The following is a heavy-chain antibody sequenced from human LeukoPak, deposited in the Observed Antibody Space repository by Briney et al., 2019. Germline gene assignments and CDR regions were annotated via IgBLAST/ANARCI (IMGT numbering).Heavy chain of an antibody. J-gene: IGHJ4*02. CDR1: GFTFSSYA. CDR2: ISYDGSNK. D-gene: IGHD3-10*01. V-gene: IGHV3-30-3*01. Sequence: SGGSLRLSCAASGFTFSSYAMHWVRQAPGKGLEWVAVISYDGSNKYYADSVKGRFTISRDNSKNTLYLQMNSLRAEDTAVYYCASQITYYYGSGPRRAFDYWGQGTLVTVSS. CDR3: ASQITYYYGSGPRRAFDY.